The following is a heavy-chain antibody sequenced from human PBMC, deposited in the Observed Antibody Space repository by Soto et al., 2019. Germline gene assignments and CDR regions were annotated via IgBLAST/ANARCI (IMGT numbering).Heavy chain of an antibody. J-gene: IGHJ6*03. D-gene: IGHD3-10*01. CDR2: IYYSGST. CDR1: GGPISSYY. Sequence: TLSLTCTVSGGPISSYYWSWIRQPPGKGLECSGNIYYSGSTNYTPSLKSRVTISVDTSKNQFSLKLSSVTAADTAVYYCARVEGGSGSYPNYYYYHFMDVWGKGTTVTVSS. CDR3: ARVEGGSGSYPNYYYYHFMDV. V-gene: IGHV4-59*01.